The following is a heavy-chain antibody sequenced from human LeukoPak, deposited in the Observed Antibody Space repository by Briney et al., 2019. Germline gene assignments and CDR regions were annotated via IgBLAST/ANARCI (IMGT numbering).Heavy chain of an antibody. J-gene: IGHJ5*02. Sequence: ASVKVSCKASGYTFTGYYMHWVRQAPGQGLEWMGWINPNSGGTNYAQKFQGRVTMTRDTSTSTVYMELSSLRSEDTAVYYCAIGLYGDYDPVGVAWFDPWGQGTLVTVSS. CDR2: INPNSGGT. V-gene: IGHV1-2*02. CDR3: AIGLYGDYDPVGVAWFDP. D-gene: IGHD4-17*01. CDR1: GYTFTGYY.